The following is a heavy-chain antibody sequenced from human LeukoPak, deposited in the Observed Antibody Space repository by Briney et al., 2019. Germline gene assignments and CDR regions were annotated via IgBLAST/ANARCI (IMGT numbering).Heavy chain of an antibody. D-gene: IGHD6-6*01. CDR2: ISYSGTT. Sequence: SETLSLTCTVSGGSISSSDYYWGWIRQPPGKGLEWIGSISYSGTTYYDPSLKSRVTISVDTSKNQFSLKLSSVTAADTAVYYCARDSKETMYSGSSGFDYWGLGALVTVSS. J-gene: IGHJ4*02. V-gene: IGHV4-39*07. CDR1: GGSISSSDYY. CDR3: ARDSKETMYSGSSGFDY.